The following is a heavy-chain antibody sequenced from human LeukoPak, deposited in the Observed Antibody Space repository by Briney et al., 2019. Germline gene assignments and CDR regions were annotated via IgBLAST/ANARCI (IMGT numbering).Heavy chain of an antibody. V-gene: IGHV1-18*01. CDR3: ARGLTVVVAVYYYYYMDV. CDR1: GYTFTSYG. D-gene: IGHD2-15*01. CDR2: ISAYNGNT. Sequence: ASVKVSCKASGYTFTSYGISWVRQAPGQGLEWMGWISAYNGNTNYAQKLQGRVTMTTDTSTSTAYMELRSLRSDDTAVYYCARGLTVVVAVYYYYYMDVWGKGTTVTISS. J-gene: IGHJ6*03.